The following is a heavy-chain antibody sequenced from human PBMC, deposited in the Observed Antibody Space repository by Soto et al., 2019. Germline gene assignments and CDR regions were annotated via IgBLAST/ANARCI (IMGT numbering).Heavy chain of an antibody. Sequence: ASVKVSCKASGYTFISYGMSWMRQTPGQGLEWMGWTSSYNVNTKYAQKFQGRVTMTTDTSASTAYMELRSLRSDDTAVYYCAGIIGVYPDFWGQGTLVTVSS. D-gene: IGHD3-10*01. V-gene: IGHV1-18*04. CDR3: AGIIGVYPDF. CDR2: TSSYNVNT. CDR1: GYTFISYG. J-gene: IGHJ4*02.